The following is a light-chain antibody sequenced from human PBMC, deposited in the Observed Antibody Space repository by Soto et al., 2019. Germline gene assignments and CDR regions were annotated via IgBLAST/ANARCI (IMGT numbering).Light chain of an antibody. Sequence: SHSVVAVSLSQGDSATLSWRASQSVSNNYLAWYQQKPGQAPRLLIYGASNRATGIPDRFSGSGSGTDFTLTISRLEPEDFAVYYCQQYGSSGTFGQGTKVDIK. J-gene: IGKJ1*01. CDR1: QSVSNNY. V-gene: IGKV3-20*01. CDR3: QQYGSSGT. CDR2: GAS.